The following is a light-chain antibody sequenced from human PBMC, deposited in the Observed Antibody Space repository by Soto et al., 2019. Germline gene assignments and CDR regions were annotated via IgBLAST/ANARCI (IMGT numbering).Light chain of an antibody. CDR1: YSNIGDNY. V-gene: IGLV1-51*01. Sequence: QSVLTQPPSVSAAPGQKVTISCSGSYSNIGDNYVSWYRQVPGTTPKLLIYDNNKRASRIPDRFSGSKSATSATLGITGLQTGDEADYYCAVWDSSLSAVVFGGGTQLTVL. J-gene: IGLJ2*01. CDR3: AVWDSSLSAVV. CDR2: DNN.